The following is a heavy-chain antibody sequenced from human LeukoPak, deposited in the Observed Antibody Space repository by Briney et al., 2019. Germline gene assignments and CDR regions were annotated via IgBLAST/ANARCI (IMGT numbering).Heavy chain of an antibody. D-gene: IGHD5-24*01. CDR3: AKDGRRWLQFFFDY. CDR2: ISSSSSYI. J-gene: IGHJ4*02. CDR1: GFTFSSYS. Sequence: GGSLRLSCAASGFTFSSYSMNWVRQAPGKGLEWVSSISSSSSYIYYADSVKGRFTISRDNSKNTLYLQMNSLRAEDTAVYYCAKDGRRWLQFFFDYWGQGTLVTVSS. V-gene: IGHV3-21*01.